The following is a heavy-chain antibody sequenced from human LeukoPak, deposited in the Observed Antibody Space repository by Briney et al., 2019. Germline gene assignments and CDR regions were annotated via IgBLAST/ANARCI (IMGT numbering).Heavy chain of an antibody. V-gene: IGHV3-21*01. CDR1: GFTFSSYS. CDR2: ISSSSSYI. D-gene: IGHD3-22*01. J-gene: IGHJ4*02. Sequence: GGSLRLSCAASGFTFSSYSMNWVRQAPGKGLEWVSSISSSSSYIYYADSVKGRFTISRDNAKNSLFLQVNSLTAEDAAVYYCGRGYYDSSGYSPRSSFDYWGQGTLVTVSS. CDR3: GRGYYDSSGYSPRSSFDY.